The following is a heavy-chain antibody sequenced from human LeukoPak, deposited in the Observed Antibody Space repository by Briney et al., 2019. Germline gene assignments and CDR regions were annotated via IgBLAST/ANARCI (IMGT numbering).Heavy chain of an antibody. Sequence: GGSLRLSCATSGFIFDHFGMNWVRQVPGKGLEWVSSISSSSSYIYYADSVKGRFTISRDNAKNSLYLQMNSLRAEDTAVYYCARGSLVAGIWYFDYWGQGTLVTVSS. CDR1: GFIFDHFG. CDR3: ARGSLVAGIWYFDY. D-gene: IGHD6-19*01. CDR2: ISSSSSYI. J-gene: IGHJ4*02. V-gene: IGHV3-21*01.